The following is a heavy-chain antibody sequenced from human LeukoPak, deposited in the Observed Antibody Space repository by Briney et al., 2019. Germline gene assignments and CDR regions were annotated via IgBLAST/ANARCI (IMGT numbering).Heavy chain of an antibody. Sequence: SETLSLTCAVYGGSFSVYYWSWIRQPPGKGLEWIGEINHGGSTNYNPSLKSRVTISVDTSKNQFSLKLSSVTAADTAVYYCARGSSYYDFWSGYESPKNFDYWGQGTLVTVSS. D-gene: IGHD3-3*01. V-gene: IGHV4-34*01. CDR1: GGSFSVYY. CDR3: ARGSSYYDFWSGYESPKNFDY. J-gene: IGHJ4*02. CDR2: INHGGST.